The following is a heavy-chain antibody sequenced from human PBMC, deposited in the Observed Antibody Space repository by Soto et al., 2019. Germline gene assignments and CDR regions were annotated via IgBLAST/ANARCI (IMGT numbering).Heavy chain of an antibody. CDR1: GGSISSGGYY. CDR2: IYYSGST. D-gene: IGHD1-26*01. Sequence: QVQLQESGPGLVKPSQTLSLTCTVSGGSISSGGYYWSWIRQHPGKGLEWIGYIYYSGSTYYNPSTKIRVSTSVDSAKCQSRLRLCSATAADAAVYYCAREGGIVGATDAAYWGPGNLVTVSS. CDR3: AREGGIVGATDAAY. J-gene: IGHJ4*02. V-gene: IGHV4-31*03.